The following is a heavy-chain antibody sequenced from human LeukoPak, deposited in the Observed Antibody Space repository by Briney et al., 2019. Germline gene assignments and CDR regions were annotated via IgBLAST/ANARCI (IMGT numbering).Heavy chain of an antibody. V-gene: IGHV3-23*01. D-gene: IGHD3-10*01. CDR1: GFTFSSNA. Sequence: GGSLRLSCGASGFTFSSNAMNWVRQAPGKGLEWVSAISASGGNTYSADSVEGRFTISRDNSKNTVYLQMNSLTAEDTAVYYCAKDREVRGYYGLDVWGQGTTVTVSS. CDR2: ISASGGNT. J-gene: IGHJ6*02. CDR3: AKDREVRGYYGLDV.